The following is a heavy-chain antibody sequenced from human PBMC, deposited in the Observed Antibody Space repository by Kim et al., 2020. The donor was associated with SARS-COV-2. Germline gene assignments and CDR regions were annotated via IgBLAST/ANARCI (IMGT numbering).Heavy chain of an antibody. D-gene: IGHD6-19*01. V-gene: IGHV3-7*01. J-gene: IGHJ3*02. CDR2: IKQDGNQK. CDR3: ARDGDLDSSGKDAFDI. CDR1: GFTFSSYW. Sequence: GGSLRLSCAASGFTFSSYWMTWVRQAPGKGLEWVANIKQDGNQKYYVDSVKGRFTISRDNAKNSLYLQMKSLRAEDTAVYYCARDGDLDSSGKDAFDIWG.